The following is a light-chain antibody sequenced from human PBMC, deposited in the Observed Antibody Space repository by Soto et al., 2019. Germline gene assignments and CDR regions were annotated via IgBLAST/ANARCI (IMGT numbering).Light chain of an antibody. J-gene: IGKJ1*01. CDR3: QQYGSSGT. Sequence: EIVFTQAPGTLSLSPGERATLSCRASQSVSNDYLAWYQQKPGQAPRLLIYGASNRATGIPDRFSGSGSGTDFTLTISGLEPEDFAVYYCQQYGSSGTFGQGTKVDIK. CDR2: GAS. V-gene: IGKV3-20*01. CDR1: QSVSNDY.